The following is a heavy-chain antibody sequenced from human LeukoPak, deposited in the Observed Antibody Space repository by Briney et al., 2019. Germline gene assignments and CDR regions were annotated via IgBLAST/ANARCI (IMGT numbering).Heavy chain of an antibody. Sequence: SETLSLTCTVSGGSISSYYWSWIRQPPGKGLEWIGYIYYSGSTNYNPSLKSRVTIPVDTSKNQFSLKLSSVTAADTAVYYCAREGVDTAMGSFDYWGQGTLVTVSS. D-gene: IGHD5-18*01. CDR2: IYYSGST. V-gene: IGHV4-59*01. J-gene: IGHJ4*02. CDR1: GGSISSYY. CDR3: AREGVDTAMGSFDY.